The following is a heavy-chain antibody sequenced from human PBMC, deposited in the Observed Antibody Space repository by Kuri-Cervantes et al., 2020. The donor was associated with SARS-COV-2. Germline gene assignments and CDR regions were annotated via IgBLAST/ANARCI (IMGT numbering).Heavy chain of an antibody. V-gene: IGHV3-15*01. CDR3: TRVGVGATTVSGMDV. CDR2: IKSKTDGGTT. D-gene: IGHD1-26*01. CDR1: GFTFSNAW. J-gene: IGHJ6*02. Sequence: GGSLSLSCAASGFTFSNAWMSWVRQAPGKGLEWVGRIKSKTDGGTTDYAAPVKGRFTISRDDSKNTLYLQMNSLKTEDTAVYYCTRVGVGATTVSGMDVWGQGTTVTVSS.